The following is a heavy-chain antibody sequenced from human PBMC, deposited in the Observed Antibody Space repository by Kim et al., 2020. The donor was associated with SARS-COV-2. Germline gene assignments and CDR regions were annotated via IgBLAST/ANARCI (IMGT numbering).Heavy chain of an antibody. V-gene: IGHV3-23*03. CDR3: AKDRASVGYGMDV. CDR2: IYSGGSST. Sequence: GGSLRLSCAASGFTFSSYAMSWVRQAPGKGLEWVSVIYSGGSSTYYADSVKGRFTISRDNSKNTLYLQMNSLRAEDTAVYYCAKDRASVGYGMDVWGQGTTVSVSS. D-gene: IGHD3-10*01. CDR1: GFTFSSYA. J-gene: IGHJ6*02.